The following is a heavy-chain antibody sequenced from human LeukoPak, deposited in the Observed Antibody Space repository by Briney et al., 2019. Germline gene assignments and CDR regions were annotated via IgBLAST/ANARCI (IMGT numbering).Heavy chain of an antibody. CDR3: ARGFDY. V-gene: IGHV3-48*01. J-gene: IGHJ4*02. CDR1: AFTFSSYS. CDR2: ISSSSSTI. Sequence: GGSMSLSCSAYAFTFSSYSMNWVRQAPGKGLEWVSYISSSSSTIYHADSVKGRFTISRDNAKNSLYLQMNNLRAEDTAVYYCARGFDYWGQGTLVTVSS.